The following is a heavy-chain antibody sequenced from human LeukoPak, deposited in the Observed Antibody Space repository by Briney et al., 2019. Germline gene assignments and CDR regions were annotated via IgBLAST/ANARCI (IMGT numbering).Heavy chain of an antibody. CDR1: GGTFSSYA. Sequence: SVKVSCKASGGTFSSYAISWVRQAPGQGLEWMGRIIPILGIANYAQKFQGRVTITADKSTSTAYMELSSLRSEDTTVYYCAREPRTNAFDIWGQGTMVTVSS. V-gene: IGHV1-69*04. J-gene: IGHJ3*02. CDR3: AREPRTNAFDI. CDR2: IIPILGIA.